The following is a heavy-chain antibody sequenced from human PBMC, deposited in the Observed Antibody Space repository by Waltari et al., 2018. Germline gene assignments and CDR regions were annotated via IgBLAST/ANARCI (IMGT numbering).Heavy chain of an antibody. CDR3: ERTDTASTMWAWFDP. CDR2: INHSGSS. J-gene: IGHJ5*02. Sequence: QVQLQQWGAGLLKPSETLSLTCAVYGGSLSGYYWSWIRQPPGQGLEWIGEINHSGSSSYNPSLKRRVTISVDTSKNQFPLKLRAGTVADTAVYDCERTDTASTMWAWFDPWGQGTLVTVSS. V-gene: IGHV4-34*01. CDR1: GGSLSGYY. D-gene: IGHD5-18*01.